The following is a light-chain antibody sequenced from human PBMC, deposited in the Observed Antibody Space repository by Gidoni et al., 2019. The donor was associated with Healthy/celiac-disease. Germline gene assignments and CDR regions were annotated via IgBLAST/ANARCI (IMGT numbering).Light chain of an antibody. Sequence: AIRITQSPSSLSASTGDRVTITCRVSQGISSYLAWYQQKPGKAPKLLIYAASTLQSGVPSRFSGSGSGTDFTLTISCLQSEDFATYYCQQYYSYLQLTFGGGTKVEIK. CDR3: QQYYSYLQLT. V-gene: IGKV1-8*01. CDR2: AAS. CDR1: QGISSY. J-gene: IGKJ4*01.